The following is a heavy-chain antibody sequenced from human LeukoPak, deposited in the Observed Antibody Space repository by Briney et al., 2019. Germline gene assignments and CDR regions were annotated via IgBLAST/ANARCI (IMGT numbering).Heavy chain of an antibody. CDR1: GFTFSSYD. V-gene: IGHV3-13*04. CDR2: IAIAGDK. CDR3: ARGLAGGLDP. J-gene: IGHJ5*02. D-gene: IGHD1-26*01. Sequence: GGSLRLSCAASGFTFSSYDMHWVSQATGKSLEWVSSIAIAGDKYYSGSVKGRFTISRESAKNSLYLQMNSLRVGDTAVYYCARGLAGGLDPWGQGTLVTVSS.